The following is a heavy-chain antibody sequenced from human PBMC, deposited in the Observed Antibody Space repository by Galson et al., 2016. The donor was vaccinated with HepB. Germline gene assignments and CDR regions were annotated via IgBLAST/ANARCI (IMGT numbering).Heavy chain of an antibody. D-gene: IGHD3-10*01. CDR2: ISGSETT. J-gene: IGHJ4*02. Sequence: SLRLSCAASGFIFSSYAMNWVRQAPGKGLEWVSTISGSETTSYADSMKGRFTISRDNSKNTLFLQMNSLRVEDMAVYYCAKGSDYYGWGSYPYYFDYWGQGTLVTVSS. CDR1: GFIFSSYA. CDR3: AKGSDYYGWGSYPYYFDY. V-gene: IGHV3-23*01.